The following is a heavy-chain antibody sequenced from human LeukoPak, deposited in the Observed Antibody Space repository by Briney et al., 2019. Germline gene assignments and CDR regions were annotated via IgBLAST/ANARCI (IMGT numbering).Heavy chain of an antibody. CDR1: GGPISSASYY. D-gene: IGHD3-3*01. Sequence: SQTLSLTCTVSGGPISSASYYWSWIRQPAGKGLEWIGHIYTSGSTSYNPSLKSRVTISVDTSKNQFSLKLSSVTAADTAVYYCARELYYDFWSVQGWFGPWGQGTLVTVSS. V-gene: IGHV4-61*09. CDR3: ARELYYDFWSVQGWFGP. CDR2: IYTSGST. J-gene: IGHJ5*02.